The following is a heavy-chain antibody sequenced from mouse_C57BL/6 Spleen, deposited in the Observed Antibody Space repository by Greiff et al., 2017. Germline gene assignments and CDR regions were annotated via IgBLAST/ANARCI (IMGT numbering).Heavy chain of an antibody. CDR3: ARGPTMVTTADY. D-gene: IGHD2-9*01. Sequence: QVHVKQPGAELVKPGASVKMSCKASGYTFTSYWITWVKQRPGQGLEWIGDIYPGSGSTNYNEKFKSKATLTVDTSSSTAYMQLSSLTSEDSAVYYCARGPTMVTTADYWGQGTTLTVSS. CDR2: IYPGSGST. CDR1: GYTFTSYW. J-gene: IGHJ2*01. V-gene: IGHV1-55*01.